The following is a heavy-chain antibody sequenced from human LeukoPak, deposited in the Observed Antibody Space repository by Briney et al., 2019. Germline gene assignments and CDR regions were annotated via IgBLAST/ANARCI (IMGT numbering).Heavy chain of an antibody. V-gene: IGHV3-21*05. J-gene: IGHJ3*02. CDR3: AMNSGYDGGGAFDI. Sequence: GGSLRLSCAASGFTFSSYSMNWVRQAPGKGLEWVSYISSSSSYIYYADSVKGRFTISRDNAKNSLYLQMNSLRAEDTAVYYCAMNSGYDGGGAFDIWGRGTMVTVST. D-gene: IGHD5-12*01. CDR2: ISSSSSYI. CDR1: GFTFSSYS.